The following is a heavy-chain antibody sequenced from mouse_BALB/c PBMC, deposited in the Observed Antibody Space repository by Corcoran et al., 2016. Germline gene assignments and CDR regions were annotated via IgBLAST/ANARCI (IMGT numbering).Heavy chain of an antibody. J-gene: IGHJ3*01. Sequence: QVQLQQSGAELMKPGASVKISCKATGYTFSSYWIEWVKQRPGHGLEWSGEILPGSGSTNYNEKFKGKATFTADTSSNTAYMKLSSLTSEDSAVYYCARSGYDYDRWFAYWGQGTLITVSA. V-gene: IGHV1-9*01. CDR1: GYTFSSYW. CDR3: ARSGYDYDRWFAY. CDR2: ILPGSGST. D-gene: IGHD2-4*01.